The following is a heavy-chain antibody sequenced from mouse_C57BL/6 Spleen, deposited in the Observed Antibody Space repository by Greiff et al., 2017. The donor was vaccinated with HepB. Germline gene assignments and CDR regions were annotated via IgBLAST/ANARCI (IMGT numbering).Heavy chain of an antibody. CDR2: INPGSGGT. CDR3: ARNYDYDGGFDY. CDR1: GYAFTNYL. Sequence: QVQLQQSGAELVRPGTSVKVSCKASGYAFTNYLIEWVKQRPGQGLEWIGVINPGSGGTNYNEKFKGKATLTADKYSSTAYMQLSSLTSEDSAVYFCARNYDYDGGFDYWGQGTTLTVSS. V-gene: IGHV1-54*01. J-gene: IGHJ2*01. D-gene: IGHD2-4*01.